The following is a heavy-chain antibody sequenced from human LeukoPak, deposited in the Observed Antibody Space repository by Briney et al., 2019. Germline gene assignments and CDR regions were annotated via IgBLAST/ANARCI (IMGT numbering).Heavy chain of an antibody. D-gene: IGHD4-11*01. Sequence: GGSLRLSCAASGFTFSTYGMHWVRQAPGKGLDWVAFIRYDGSDKYYADSVKGRCTVSRDDSKNTLYLQMNSLRAEDTAVYYCAKDQTRYSNSGYYYFYYMDVWGKGTTVTVSS. CDR3: AKDQTRYSNSGYYYFYYMDV. CDR1: GFTFSTYG. V-gene: IGHV3-30*02. CDR2: IRYDGSDK. J-gene: IGHJ6*03.